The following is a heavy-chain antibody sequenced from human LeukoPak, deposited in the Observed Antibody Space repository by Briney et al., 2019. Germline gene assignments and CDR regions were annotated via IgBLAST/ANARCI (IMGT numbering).Heavy chain of an antibody. CDR3: ARVGINAFDI. Sequence: GGSLRLSCAASGFTFSSYSMNWVRQAPGKGLEWVSSLSSSSSYIYYEDSVKGRFTISRDHAKNSLYLQMNSLRAEDTAVYYCARVGINAFDIWGQGTMVTVSS. CDR1: GFTFSSYS. V-gene: IGHV3-21*01. D-gene: IGHD3-3*02. J-gene: IGHJ3*02. CDR2: LSSSSSYI.